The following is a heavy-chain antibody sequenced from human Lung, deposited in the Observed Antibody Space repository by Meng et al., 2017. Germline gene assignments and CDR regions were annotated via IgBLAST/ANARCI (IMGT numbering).Heavy chain of an antibody. Sequence: QVQLVQSGAEVKTPGSSVKVSCKASGGTFSSYTLIWVRQAPGQGLEWMGRILPILDITKYTQKFQGRVTITADKSTSTAYTELSSLTSDDTAVYYCAREHDSSGYIDFWGQGTLVTVSS. D-gene: IGHD3-22*01. CDR1: GGTFSSYT. J-gene: IGHJ4*02. V-gene: IGHV1-69*08. CDR2: ILPILDIT. CDR3: AREHDSSGYIDF.